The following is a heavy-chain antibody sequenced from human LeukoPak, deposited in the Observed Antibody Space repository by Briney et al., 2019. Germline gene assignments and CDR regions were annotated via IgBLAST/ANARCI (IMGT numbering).Heavy chain of an antibody. Sequence: GGSLRLSCAASGFTLSSYSMNWVRQAPGKGLEWVSSISSSSSYIYYADSVKGRFTISRDNAKNSLYLQVNSLRAEDTAVYYCAREGLYGSGSYYFDYWGQGTLVTVSS. CDR1: GFTLSSYS. V-gene: IGHV3-21*01. CDR3: AREGLYGSGSYYFDY. CDR2: ISSSSSYI. J-gene: IGHJ4*02. D-gene: IGHD3-10*01.